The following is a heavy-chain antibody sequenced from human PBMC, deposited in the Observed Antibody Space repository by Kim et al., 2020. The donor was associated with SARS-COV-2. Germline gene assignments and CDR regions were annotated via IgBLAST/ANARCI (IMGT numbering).Heavy chain of an antibody. CDR3: ARGHLFVRFWYCSGGSCPLDY. CDR2: IWYDGSNK. V-gene: IGHV3-33*01. Sequence: GGSLRLSCAASGFTFSSYGMHWVRQAPGKGLEWVAVIWYDGSNKYYADSVKGRFTISRDNSKNTLYLQMNSLRAEDTAVYYCARGHLFVRFWYCSGGSCPLDYWGQGTLVTVSS. D-gene: IGHD2-15*01. CDR1: GFTFSSYG. J-gene: IGHJ4*02.